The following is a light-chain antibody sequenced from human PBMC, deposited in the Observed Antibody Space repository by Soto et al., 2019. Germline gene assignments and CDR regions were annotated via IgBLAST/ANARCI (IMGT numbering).Light chain of an antibody. CDR2: VAT. CDR1: ENINFY. V-gene: IGKV1-39*01. Sequence: DIQMTQSPSSLSASVGDRVTITCRASENINFYLNWYQQKQGKAPRLLIYVATRLQSGVPSRFSGSGSGTEFTLTISSLQPEDFATYFCQQSYNTPWTFGQGTKVEIK. CDR3: QQSYNTPWT. J-gene: IGKJ1*01.